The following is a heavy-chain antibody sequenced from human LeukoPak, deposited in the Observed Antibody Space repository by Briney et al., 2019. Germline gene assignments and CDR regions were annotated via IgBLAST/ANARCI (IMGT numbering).Heavy chain of an antibody. D-gene: IGHD3-10*01. J-gene: IGHJ5*02. CDR3: ASVSWFGELLSNWFDP. Sequence: ASVKVSCKASGGTFSSYAISWVRQAPGQGLEWMGGIIPILGTANYAQKFQGRVTITADESTSTAYMELSSLRSEDTAVYYCASVSWFGELLSNWFDPWGQGTLVTVSS. CDR1: GGTFSSYA. V-gene: IGHV1-69*13. CDR2: IIPILGTA.